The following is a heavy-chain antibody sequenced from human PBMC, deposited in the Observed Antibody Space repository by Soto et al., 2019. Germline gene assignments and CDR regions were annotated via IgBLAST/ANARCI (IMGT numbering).Heavy chain of an antibody. CDR3: VSDRGYGHASVPYS. J-gene: IGHJ4*02. CDR1: GFTFSSYG. V-gene: IGHV3-30*03. CDR2: ISYDGGLQ. Sequence: QAQLVESGGGVVXPXRSLRLSCAASGFTFSSYGMHWVRQAPGTGLEWVAVISYDGGLQHYADSVKGRFTFSRDNTKNMVLLQMTSLSAEDTAVYYCVSDRGYGHASVPYSWGQGTLVSVSS. D-gene: IGHD5-18*01.